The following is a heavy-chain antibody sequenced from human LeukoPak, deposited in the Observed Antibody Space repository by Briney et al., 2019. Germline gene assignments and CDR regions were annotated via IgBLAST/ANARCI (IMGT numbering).Heavy chain of an antibody. Sequence: SETLSLTCTVSGGSISSYYWSWIRQPPGKGLEWIGYIYYSGSTYYNPSLKSRVTISVDTSKNQFSLKLSSVTAADTAVYYCARAYSNDFWSGYYPTGYFQHWGQGTLVTVSS. V-gene: IGHV4-59*12. CDR1: GGSISSYY. D-gene: IGHD3-3*01. CDR3: ARAYSNDFWSGYYPTGYFQH. J-gene: IGHJ1*01. CDR2: IYYSGST.